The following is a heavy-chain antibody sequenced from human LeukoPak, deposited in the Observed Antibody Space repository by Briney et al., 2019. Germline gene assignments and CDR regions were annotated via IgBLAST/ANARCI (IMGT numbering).Heavy chain of an antibody. V-gene: IGHV1-46*01. CDR2: INPSGGST. D-gene: IGHD2-15*01. CDR3: SGDSGYCSGGSCWYFDF. Sequence: ASVKVSCKASGYTFTSYYMHWVRQAPGQGLEWMGIINPSGGSTSYAQKFQGRVTMTRDMSTSTVYMELSSLRSEDTAVYYCSGDSGYCSGGSCWYFDFWGQGTLVTVSA. CDR1: GYTFTSYY. J-gene: IGHJ4*02.